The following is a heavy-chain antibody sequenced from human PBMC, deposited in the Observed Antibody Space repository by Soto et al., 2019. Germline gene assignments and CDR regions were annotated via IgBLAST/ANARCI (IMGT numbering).Heavy chain of an antibody. V-gene: IGHV3-33*01. Sequence: QVQLVESGGGVVQPGRSLRLSCAASGFTFSSYGMYWVRQAPGKGLERVAVIWYDGSNKYYADSGKGRFTISRDNSKNTLYLQMNGLRAEDTAVYYCAGDRYAYGRASTYFDCWGQGTLVTVSS. D-gene: IGHD1-1*01. J-gene: IGHJ4*02. CDR3: AGDRYAYGRASTYFDC. CDR2: IWYDGSNK. CDR1: GFTFSSYG.